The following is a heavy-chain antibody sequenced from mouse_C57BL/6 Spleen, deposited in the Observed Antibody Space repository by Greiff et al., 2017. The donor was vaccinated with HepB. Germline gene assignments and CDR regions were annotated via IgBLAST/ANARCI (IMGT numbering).Heavy chain of an antibody. CDR2: IYPRDGST. D-gene: IGHD1-1*01. V-gene: IGHV1-85*01. J-gene: IGHJ4*01. CDR1: GYTFTSYD. Sequence: QVQLQQSGPELVKPGASVKLSCKASGYTFTSYDINWVKQRPGQGLEWIGWIYPRDGSTKYNEKFKGKATLTVDTSSSTAYMELHSLTSEDSAVYFCARWGPHYYGSNALAMDYWGQGTSVTVSS. CDR3: ARWGPHYYGSNALAMDY.